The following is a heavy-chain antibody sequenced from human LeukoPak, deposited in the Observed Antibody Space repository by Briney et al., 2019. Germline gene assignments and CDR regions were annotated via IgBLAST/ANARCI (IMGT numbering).Heavy chain of an antibody. CDR1: GGTFSSYA. CDR3: ARIAGRFGQKKINFDY. J-gene: IGHJ4*02. CDR2: IIPILGIA. D-gene: IGHD3-10*01. V-gene: IGHV1-69*04. Sequence: ASVKVSCKASGGTFSSYAISWVRQAPGQGFEWMGRIIPILGIANYAQKFQGRVTITADKSTSTAYMELSSLRSEDTAVYYCARIAGRFGQKKINFDYWGQGTLVTVSS.